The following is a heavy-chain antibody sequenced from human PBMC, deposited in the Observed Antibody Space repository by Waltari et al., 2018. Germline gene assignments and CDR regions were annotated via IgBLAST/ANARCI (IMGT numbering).Heavy chain of an antibody. CDR1: ALTFSTYW. CDR2: INPDGRTT. D-gene: IGHD3-10*01. CDR3: ARSMNYGPDY. V-gene: IGHV3-74*01. J-gene: IGHJ4*02. Sequence: EGQLVESGGDLVQPGGSLRLSCAASALTFSTYWMHWVRQAPGKGLVWVARINPDGRTTTDADSVRGRFSISRDNAKNTLYLQMNSLTVEDTAVYFCARSMNYGPDYWGRGTLVTVSS.